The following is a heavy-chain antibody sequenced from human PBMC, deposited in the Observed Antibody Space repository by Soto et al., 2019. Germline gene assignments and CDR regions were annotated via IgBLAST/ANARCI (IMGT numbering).Heavy chain of an antibody. CDR2: LYYSGST. D-gene: IGHD1-1*01. V-gene: IGHV4-59*08. Sequence: PEETLSLTCTVSGASISSYYWSWIRQPPGKGLEWSGCLYYSGSTNYNPSLKSRVPISVDTPQNPFSPKLTSVTAADTAPCYRARGLYKDLFDYWGQGRLVPVSS. CDR3: ARGLYKDLFDY. CDR1: GASISSYY. J-gene: IGHJ4*02.